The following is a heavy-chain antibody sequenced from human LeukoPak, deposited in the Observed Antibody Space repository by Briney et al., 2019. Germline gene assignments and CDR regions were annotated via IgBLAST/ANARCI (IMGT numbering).Heavy chain of an antibody. CDR3: GRAFPPLRTSSAGDL. CDR1: GFSFSDYD. CDR2: ISGRSSHI. J-gene: IGHJ1*01. V-gene: IGHV3-21*01. D-gene: IGHD3-16*01. Sequence: GGSLRLSCSASGFSFSDYDMNWVRQAPGKGLEWVSAISGRSSHIYYGESVKGRFTISRDNAKNSLYLQMDSLGVEDTAVYYCGRAFPPLRTSSAGDLWGQGTLVIVSS.